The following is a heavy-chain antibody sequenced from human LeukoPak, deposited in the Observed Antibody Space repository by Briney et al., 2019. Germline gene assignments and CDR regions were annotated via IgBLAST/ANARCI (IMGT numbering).Heavy chain of an antibody. Sequence: ASVKVSCKASGYTFTGYYMHWVRQAPGQGLEWMGWINPNSGGTNYAQKLQGRVTMTTDTSTSTAYMELRSLRSDDTAVYYCARSFFDYSNSYYFDYWGQGTLVTVSS. CDR3: ARSFFDYSNSYYFDY. J-gene: IGHJ4*02. CDR1: GYTFTGYY. D-gene: IGHD4-11*01. V-gene: IGHV1-2*02. CDR2: INPNSGGT.